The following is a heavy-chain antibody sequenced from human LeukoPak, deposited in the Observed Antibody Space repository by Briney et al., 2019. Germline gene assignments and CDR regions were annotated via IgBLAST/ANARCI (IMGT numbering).Heavy chain of an antibody. CDR2: MWYDGSNK. CDR1: GFTLSSYG. Sequence: SGGSLRLSCAASGFTLSSYGMHWVRQAPGKGLEWVAVMWYDGSNKYYADSVKGRFTISRDNSKNTLYLQMNSLRAEDTAVYYCAKDKALTSLDYWGQGTLVTVSS. V-gene: IGHV3-33*06. J-gene: IGHJ4*02. D-gene: IGHD3-3*02. CDR3: AKDKALTSLDY.